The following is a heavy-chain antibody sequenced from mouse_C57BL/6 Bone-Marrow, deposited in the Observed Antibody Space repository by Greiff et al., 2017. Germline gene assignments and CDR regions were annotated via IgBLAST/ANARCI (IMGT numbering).Heavy chain of an antibody. CDR3: GKWKGYYYAMDY. Sequence: QVQLKESGAELVMPGTSVKVSCKASGYAFTNYLIEWVKQRPGQGLEWIGVIKHGSGGTNYNEKFKGKATLTADKSSSTAYMQLCSLTSEDSAVYNCGKWKGYYYAMDYWGQGTSVTVSS. CDR2: IKHGSGGT. J-gene: IGHJ4*01. CDR1: GYAFTNYL. V-gene: IGHV1-54*01.